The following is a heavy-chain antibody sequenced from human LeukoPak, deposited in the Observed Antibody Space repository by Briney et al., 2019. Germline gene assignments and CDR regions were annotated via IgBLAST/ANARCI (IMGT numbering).Heavy chain of an antibody. D-gene: IGHD1-20*01. J-gene: IGHJ6*03. CDR1: GVSFSGYY. CDR2: VNHSGST. V-gene: IGHV4-34*01. Sequence: PSEALSLTCAVYGVSFSGYYWSWIRQPPGKGLEWIGEVNHSGSTNYNPSLKSRVTISVDTSKNQFSLKLSSVTAADTAVYYCARLFASVTGTTTTPLPVYYYYMDVWGKGTTVTVSS. CDR3: ARLFASVTGTTTTPLPVYYYYMDV.